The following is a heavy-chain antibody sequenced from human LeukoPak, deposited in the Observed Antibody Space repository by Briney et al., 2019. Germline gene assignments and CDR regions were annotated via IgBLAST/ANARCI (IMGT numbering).Heavy chain of an antibody. V-gene: IGHV1-69*04. Sequence: SVKVSCKASGGTFSSYTISWVRQAPGQGLEWMGRIIPILGMANYAQKFQGRVTITADKSTSTAYMELSSLRSEDTAVYYCARDPRGRDSSSSGVGFDYWGQGTLVTVSS. CDR3: ARDPRGRDSSSSGVGFDY. CDR1: GGTFSSYT. D-gene: IGHD6-6*01. CDR2: IIPILGMA. J-gene: IGHJ4*02.